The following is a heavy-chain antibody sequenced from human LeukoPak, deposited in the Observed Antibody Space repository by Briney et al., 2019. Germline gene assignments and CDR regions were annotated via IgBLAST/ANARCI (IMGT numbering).Heavy chain of an antibody. V-gene: IGHV3-15*01. CDR3: TTGVLTGFPR. D-gene: IGHD3-9*01. CDR1: GFTYSNAW. J-gene: IGHJ4*02. Sequence: GGSLRLSCAPSGFTYSNAWMSWVRQAPGKGLEWVGRIKSKSDGGTTDYAAPVKGRFTISGDDSKDALYLQMNSLKTEDPAVYYCTTGVLTGFPRWGQGTLVTVSS. CDR2: IKSKSDGGTT.